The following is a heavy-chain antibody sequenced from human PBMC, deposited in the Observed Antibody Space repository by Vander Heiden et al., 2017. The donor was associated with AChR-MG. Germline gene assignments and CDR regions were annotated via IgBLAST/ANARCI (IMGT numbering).Heavy chain of an antibody. CDR2: VSSDGGTK. V-gene: IGHV3-30*18. CDR3: AKMGGDPGDGVDY. CDR1: GFSFRTYG. Sequence: QVQLVESGGGVVQPGGSLRLSCAVSGFSFRTYGMHWVRQAPGKGVEWVAVVSSDGGTKFYADSVRDRFAISRDNPKSTLFLQMNSLRAEDTAVYYCAKMGGDPGDGVDYWGQGTLVSVSS. D-gene: IGHD2-21*02. J-gene: IGHJ4*02.